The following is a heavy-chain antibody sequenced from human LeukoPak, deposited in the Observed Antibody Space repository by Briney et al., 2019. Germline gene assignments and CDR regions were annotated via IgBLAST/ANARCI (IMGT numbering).Heavy chain of an antibody. CDR3: ARDPFGGSQN. Sequence: GGSLRLSCAASGFTFDDYGMSWVRQAPGKGLVWISRINYDGTTTSYADSVKGRFTISRDNAKNTLYLQMNSLRAEDTAVYYCARDPFGGSQNWGQGTLVTVSS. D-gene: IGHD1-26*01. J-gene: IGHJ4*02. V-gene: IGHV3-74*01. CDR1: GFTFDDYG. CDR2: INYDGTTT.